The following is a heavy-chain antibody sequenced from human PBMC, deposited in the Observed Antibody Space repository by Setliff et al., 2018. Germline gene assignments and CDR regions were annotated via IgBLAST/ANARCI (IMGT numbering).Heavy chain of an antibody. CDR3: ARTGTGRYFDV. CDR1: DFSVPSVFY. Sequence: SETLSLTCTVSDFSVPSVFYWGWIRQPPGKGLEWIASVYYSGTTYYNPSLESRVTMSVDTSKSQVSLNLYSVTAADTAVYYCARTGTGRYFDVWGRGTLVTVSS. V-gene: IGHV4-38-2*02. CDR2: VYYSGTT. D-gene: IGHD6-13*01. J-gene: IGHJ2*01.